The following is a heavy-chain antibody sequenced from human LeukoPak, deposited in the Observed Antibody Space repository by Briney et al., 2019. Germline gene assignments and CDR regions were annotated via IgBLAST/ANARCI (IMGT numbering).Heavy chain of an antibody. CDR3: TRDLTTPGPIGI. CDR2: IDPNSGGT. V-gene: IGHV1-2*06. Sequence: ASVKVSCKASGYTFTDYAMHWVRQAPGQGLEWMGRIDPNSGGTHYPQKFQGRVTVTRDTSITTAYMELSRLTSDDTAIYFCTRDLTTPGPIGIWGQGTLVTVSS. D-gene: IGHD3-9*01. J-gene: IGHJ4*02. CDR1: GYTFTDYA.